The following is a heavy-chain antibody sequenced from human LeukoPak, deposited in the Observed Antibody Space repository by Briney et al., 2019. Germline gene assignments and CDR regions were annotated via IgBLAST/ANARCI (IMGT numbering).Heavy chain of an antibody. CDR3: ARSSSQFDP. D-gene: IGHD2-2*01. CDR2: ISSSGSTI. CDR1: GFTFSNYE. J-gene: IGHJ5*02. V-gene: IGHV3-48*03. Sequence: GGSLRLSCAASGFTFSNYEMNWVRQAPGKGLEWVSYISSSGSTIYYADSVKGRFTISRDNAKNSLYLQMNSLRAEDTAVYYCARSSSQFDPWGQGTLVTVSS.